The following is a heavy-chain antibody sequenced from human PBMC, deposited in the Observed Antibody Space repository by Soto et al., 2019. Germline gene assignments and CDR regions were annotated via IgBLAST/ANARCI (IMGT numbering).Heavy chain of an antibody. V-gene: IGHV3-23*01. Sequence: EVQLLESGGGLVQPGGSLRLSCAASGFTFSSYAMSWVRQAPGKGLEWVSAISGSGGSTYYADSVKGRFTISRDNSKNTRDLQMNSLRAEDTAVYYCAKLVVPAPGGGYYFDYWGQGTLVTVSS. CDR1: GFTFSSYA. J-gene: IGHJ4*02. D-gene: IGHD2-2*01. CDR2: ISGSGGST. CDR3: AKLVVPAPGGGYYFDY.